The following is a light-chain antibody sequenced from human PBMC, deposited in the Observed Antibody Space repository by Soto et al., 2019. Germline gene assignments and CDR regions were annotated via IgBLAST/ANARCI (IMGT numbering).Light chain of an antibody. Sequence: QSVLTQPASVSGSPGQSITVSCTGTSDDIGRYNHVSWYQQHPGKAPKLMISEVTNRPSGVSNRFSGSKSGDTASLTISRLQAEDEADYYCSSYTSRTTYVFGTGTKVTVL. CDR2: EVT. V-gene: IGLV2-14*01. CDR1: SDDIGRYNH. CDR3: SSYTSRTTYV. J-gene: IGLJ1*01.